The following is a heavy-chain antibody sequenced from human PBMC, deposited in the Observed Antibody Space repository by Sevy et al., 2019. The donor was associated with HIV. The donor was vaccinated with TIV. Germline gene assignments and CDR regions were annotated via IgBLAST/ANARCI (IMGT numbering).Heavy chain of an antibody. Sequence: GGSLRLSCAASGFSFSSHWMFWVRQAPGKGLVWVSHINSHGSITNYADSVKGRFAISRDNTKNTVHLQMNSLRAEDTAVYYCARGQLFQFLGWASYGLDVWGQGTTVTVSS. CDR3: ARGQLFQFLGWASYGLDV. D-gene: IGHD3-3*01. CDR1: GFSFSSHW. CDR2: INSHGSIT. J-gene: IGHJ6*02. V-gene: IGHV3-74*01.